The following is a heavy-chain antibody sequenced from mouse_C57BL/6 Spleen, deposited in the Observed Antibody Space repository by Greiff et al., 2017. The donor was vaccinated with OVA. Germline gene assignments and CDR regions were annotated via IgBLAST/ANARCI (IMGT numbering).Heavy chain of an antibody. CDR3: ARSTMVDY. V-gene: IGHV1-81*01. J-gene: IGHJ2*01. Sequence: VQRVESGAELARPGASVKLSCKASGYTFTSYGISWVKQRTGQGLEWIGEIYPRSGNTYYNEKFKGKATLTADKSSSTAYMELRSLTSEDSAVYFCARSTMVDYWGQGTTLTVSS. CDR1: GYTFTSYG. CDR2: IYPRSGNT. D-gene: IGHD2-1*01.